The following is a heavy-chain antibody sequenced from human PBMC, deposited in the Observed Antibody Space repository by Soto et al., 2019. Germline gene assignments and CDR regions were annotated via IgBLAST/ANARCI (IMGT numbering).Heavy chain of an antibody. CDR3: ARVGTGRYDFAD. CDR2: VNSDETTT. CDR1: GFTFSSYW. V-gene: IGHV3-74*01. D-gene: IGHD1-26*01. Sequence: VQLVESGGGLVQPGGSLRLSCAASGFTFSSYWMHWVRQAPGEGLVWVSRVNSDETTTSYADSVKGRFTISRDNARNTLYLQMNSLRAEDTAVYYCARVGTGRYDFADWGQGTLVTVSS. J-gene: IGHJ4*02.